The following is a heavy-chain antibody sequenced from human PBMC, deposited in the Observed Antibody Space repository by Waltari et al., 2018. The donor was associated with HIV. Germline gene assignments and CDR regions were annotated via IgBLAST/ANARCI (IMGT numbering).Heavy chain of an antibody. CDR1: GGSVINSDYY. J-gene: IGHJ6*02. Sequence: QLQLQQSGPGLVKPSETLSLTCTVSGGSVINSDYYWDFIRQSPGKGLEWIGNIYYTGTTFDTPSLKSRVTMSADLSRNHFSLRLNSVTAADTAIYYCARRPRMAAFYLYYGMDVWGQGTTVTVSS. CDR2: IYYTGTT. V-gene: IGHV4-39*01. D-gene: IGHD2-8*01. CDR3: ARRPRMAAFYLYYGMDV.